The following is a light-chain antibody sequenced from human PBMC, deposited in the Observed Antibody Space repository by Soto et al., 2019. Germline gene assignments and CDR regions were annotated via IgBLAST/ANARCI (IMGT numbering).Light chain of an antibody. Sequence: EIVLTQSPGTLSLSPGERATLSCRASKSVSSSYLTGYQQKPGKDPRLLIYGPSSRPTGIPDRFSGSGSGTHFTLTISRLEPYDFAVYYCQQYGSSPPITFGHGTRLEIK. CDR2: GPS. CDR3: QQYGSSPPIT. J-gene: IGKJ5*01. CDR1: KSVSSSY. V-gene: IGKV3-20*01.